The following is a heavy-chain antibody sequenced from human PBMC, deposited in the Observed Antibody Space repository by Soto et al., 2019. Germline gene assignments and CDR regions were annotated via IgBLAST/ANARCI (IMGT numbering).Heavy chain of an antibody. CDR1: GGFI. CDR3: ARTLPHRQRFDS. Sequence: SETLSLTCTVSGGFIWGWIRQSPDKGLEWIGYIYNSGGYNYNPSLESRLAISIDTSKNQFSLRLASVTAADTAVYYCARTLPHRQRFDSWSQGTLVTVSS. J-gene: IGHJ4*02. D-gene: IGHD1-1*01. V-gene: IGHV4-59*01. CDR2: IYNSGGY.